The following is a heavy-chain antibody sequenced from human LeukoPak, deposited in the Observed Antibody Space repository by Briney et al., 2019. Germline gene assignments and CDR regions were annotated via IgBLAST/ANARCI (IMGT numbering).Heavy chain of an antibody. CDR2: IWYDGSNK. V-gene: IGHV3-33*01. Sequence: PGGSLRLSCAASGFTFSSYGMHWVRQAPGKGLEWVAVIWYDGSNKYYADSVKGRFTISRDNSKNTLYLQMNSLRAEDTAVYYCARDPGRVLWFGELFNWGQGTLVTVSS. D-gene: IGHD3-10*01. CDR3: ARDPGRVLWFGELFN. CDR1: GFTFSSYG. J-gene: IGHJ4*02.